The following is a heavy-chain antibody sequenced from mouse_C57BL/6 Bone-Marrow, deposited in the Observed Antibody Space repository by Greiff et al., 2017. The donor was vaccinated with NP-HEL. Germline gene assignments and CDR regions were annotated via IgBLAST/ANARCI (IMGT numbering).Heavy chain of an antibody. D-gene: IGHD2-5*01. Sequence: QVQLQQSGAELARPGASVKMSCKASGYTFTSYTMHWVKQRPGQGLEWIGYINPSSGYTKYNQKFKDKATLTADKSSSTAYMQLSSLKSEDSAVYYCARWDYYSNHWYFDVWGTGTTVTVSS. CDR1: GYTFTSYT. CDR3: ARWDYYSNHWYFDV. CDR2: INPSSGYT. J-gene: IGHJ1*03. V-gene: IGHV1-4*01.